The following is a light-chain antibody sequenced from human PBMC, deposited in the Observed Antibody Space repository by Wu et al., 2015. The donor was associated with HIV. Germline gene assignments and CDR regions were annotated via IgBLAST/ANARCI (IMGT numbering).Light chain of an antibody. V-gene: IGKV3-15*01. CDR3: HQYNEWHLT. J-gene: IGKJ4*01. Sequence: EVKMTQSPSTVSASVGDRVILSCKASQNINVDLAWYHQKPGQAPSLLIFGASSRATGVPARFSGGGSGTDFSLTISSLQSDDAGHYFCHQYNEWHLTFGGGSKVEIK. CDR1: QNINVD. CDR2: GAS.